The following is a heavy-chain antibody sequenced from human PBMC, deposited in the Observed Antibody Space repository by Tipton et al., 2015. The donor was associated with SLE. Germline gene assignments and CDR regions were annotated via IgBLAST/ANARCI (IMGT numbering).Heavy chain of an antibody. CDR1: GGSTRSYY. D-gene: IGHD3-10*01. CDR2: MYFSGST. J-gene: IGHJ4*02. V-gene: IGHV4-59*07. CDR3: ATVFVVRGVSSFDI. Sequence: TLSLTCTVSGGSTRSYYWSWIRQPPGKGLEWIGYMYFSGSTHYNPSLQSRATVSVDTSKNQFSLNLSSVTAADTAVYYCATVFVVRGVSSFDIWGQGTLATVAS.